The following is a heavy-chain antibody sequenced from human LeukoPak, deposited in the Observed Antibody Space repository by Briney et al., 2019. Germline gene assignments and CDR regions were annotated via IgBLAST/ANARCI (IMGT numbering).Heavy chain of an antibody. Sequence: GASVKVSCKASGYTFTGYYMHWVRQAPGQGLEWMGWINPNSGGTNYAQKFQGRVTMTRDTSISTAYMELSRLRSDDTAVYYCARGLMVRGVVYYYYMDVWGKGTTVTVSS. CDR2: INPNSGGT. V-gene: IGHV1-2*02. CDR1: GYTFTGYY. CDR3: ARGLMVRGVVYYYYMDV. D-gene: IGHD3-10*01. J-gene: IGHJ6*03.